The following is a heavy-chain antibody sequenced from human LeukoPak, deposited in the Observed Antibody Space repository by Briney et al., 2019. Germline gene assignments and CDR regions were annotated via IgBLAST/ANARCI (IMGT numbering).Heavy chain of an antibody. CDR1: GFTFSAYA. CDR3: AKDLAPHRDGSHHGADA. Sequence: GGSLRLSCAASGFTFSAYAIIWVRQAPGKGLEWVTIISYDGRNKYYADSVKGRFTISRDNSKNTLDLQMDSLRAEDTAVYYCAKDLAPHRDGSHHGADAWGQGTLVTVSS. J-gene: IGHJ5*02. D-gene: IGHD5-24*01. CDR2: ISYDGRNK. V-gene: IGHV3-30*18.